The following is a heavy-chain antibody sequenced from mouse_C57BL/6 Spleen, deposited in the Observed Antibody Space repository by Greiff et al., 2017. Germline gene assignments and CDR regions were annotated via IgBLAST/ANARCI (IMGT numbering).Heavy chain of an antibody. CDR3: ARRSYYGSSYENYYAMDY. CDR1: ASPFTSYW. D-gene: IGHD1-1*01. J-gene: IGHJ4*01. CDR2: FNPSFSYT. V-gene: IGHV1-69*01. Sequence: QVQLQQPGAGLLMPGASFNLSCTPSASPFTSYWMTWVKQRPDHGLGWIGRFNPSFSYTNDNQNFKGNATLTLDKSSSTAYMQLSSLTSEDSAVYYCARRSYYGSSYENYYAMDYWGQGTSVTVSS.